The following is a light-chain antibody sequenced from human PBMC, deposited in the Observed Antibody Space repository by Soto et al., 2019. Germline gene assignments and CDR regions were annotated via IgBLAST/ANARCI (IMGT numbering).Light chain of an antibody. CDR2: GAS. CDR1: QNVRSN. V-gene: IGKV3-20*01. J-gene: IGKJ1*01. Sequence: ELVMTQSPATLSVSPGERATLSCRASQNVRSNLAWYQQKPGQAPRLLIYGASSRATGIPDRFSGSGSGTDFTLTISRLEPEEFAVYYCQQYGSSMWTFGQGTKVDIK. CDR3: QQYGSSMWT.